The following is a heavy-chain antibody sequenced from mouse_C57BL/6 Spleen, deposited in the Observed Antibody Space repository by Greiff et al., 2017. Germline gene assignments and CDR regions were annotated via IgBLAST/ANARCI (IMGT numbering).Heavy chain of an antibody. CDR1: GFNIKDYY. D-gene: IGHD1-1*01. Sequence: VQLQQSGAELVRPGASVKLSCTASGFNIKDYYMHWVKQRPEQGLEWIGRIDPEDGDTEYAPKVQGKATMTADTSSNTAYLQLSSLTSEDTAVYYCTFTYYYGWYFDVWGTGTTVTVSS. V-gene: IGHV14-1*01. CDR3: TFTYYYGWYFDV. J-gene: IGHJ1*03. CDR2: IDPEDGDT.